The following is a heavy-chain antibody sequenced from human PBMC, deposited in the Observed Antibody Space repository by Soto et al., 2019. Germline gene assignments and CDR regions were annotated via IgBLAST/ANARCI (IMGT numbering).Heavy chain of an antibody. CDR3: AHNNYYGSGSVY. V-gene: IGHV2-5*02. J-gene: IGHJ4*02. CDR1: GFSLNTRGVG. D-gene: IGHD3-10*01. CDR2: IYWDNDK. Sequence: QITLKESGPTLVKPTQTLTLTCAFSGFSLNTRGVGVGWIRQPPGKALEWLALIYWDNDKRYSPSLKSRLTITKDTPKNHVVLMMTDMDPVDTATYYCAHNNYYGSGSVYWGQGTLFTVSS.